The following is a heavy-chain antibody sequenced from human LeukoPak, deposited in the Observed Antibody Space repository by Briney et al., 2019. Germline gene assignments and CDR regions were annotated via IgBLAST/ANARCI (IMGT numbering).Heavy chain of an antibody. J-gene: IGHJ4*02. CDR3: ARDIASSAAAIFDY. CDR1: GFTFSSYS. D-gene: IGHD2-2*01. Sequence: GGSLRLSCAASGFTFSSYSMNWVRQAPGKGLEWVSYIGGSTSTIYYADSVKGRFTISRDNAKNSLYLLMNSLRDEDTAVYYCARDIASSAAAIFDYWGQGTLVTVSS. V-gene: IGHV3-48*02. CDR2: IGGSTSTI.